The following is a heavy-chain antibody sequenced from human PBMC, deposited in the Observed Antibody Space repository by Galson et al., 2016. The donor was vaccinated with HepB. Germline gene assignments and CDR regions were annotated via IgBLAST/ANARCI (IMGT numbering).Heavy chain of an antibody. J-gene: IGHJ4*02. CDR2: ISGSGGTT. D-gene: IGHD5-18*01. CDR3: AKDLDRYTYGYSYSDH. Sequence: SLRLSCAASGFTFSNYAMSWVRQAPGKGLEWVSSISGSGGTTYYADSVKGRFTISRDKSKNTLYLQMNSLRGEDTAVYYCAKDLDRYTYGYSYSDHWGQGTLVTVSS. CDR1: GFTFSNYA. V-gene: IGHV3-23*01.